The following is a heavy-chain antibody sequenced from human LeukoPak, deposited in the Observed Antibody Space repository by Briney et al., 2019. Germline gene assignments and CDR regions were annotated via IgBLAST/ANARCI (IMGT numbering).Heavy chain of an antibody. V-gene: IGHV3-48*03. CDR3: ARDGARDGYNLPASGYFDY. CDR2: ISSSGSTI. D-gene: IGHD5-24*01. Sequence: PGGSLRLSCAASGFTFSSYEMNWVRQAPGKGLEWVSYISSSGSTIYYADSVKGRFTIPRDNAKNSLYLQMNSLRAEDTAVYYCARDGARDGYNLPASGYFDYWGQGTLVTVSS. CDR1: GFTFSSYE. J-gene: IGHJ4*02.